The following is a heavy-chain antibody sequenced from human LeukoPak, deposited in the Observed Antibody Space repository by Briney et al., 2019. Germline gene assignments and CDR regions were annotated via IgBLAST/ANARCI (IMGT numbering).Heavy chain of an antibody. CDR1: GFTFSRYT. Sequence: GGSLRLSCVASGFTFSRYTMNWVRQAPGKGLEWVSYISSSSSTTYYADSVKGRFTISRDNAKNSVFLQMNSLRDEDTAVYYCAGDLTSNNYWGQGTLVTVSS. CDR3: AGDLTSNNY. CDR2: ISSSSSTT. J-gene: IGHJ4*02. V-gene: IGHV3-48*02. D-gene: IGHD2/OR15-2a*01.